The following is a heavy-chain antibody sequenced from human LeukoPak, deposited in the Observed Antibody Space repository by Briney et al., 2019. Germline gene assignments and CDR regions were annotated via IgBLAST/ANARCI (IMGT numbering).Heavy chain of an antibody. J-gene: IGHJ3*02. D-gene: IGHD5-12*01. CDR2: ISYDGSNK. CDR3: ARVIVATIVDAFDI. CDR1: GFTFSSYA. Sequence: GGSLRLSCAASGFTFSSYAMHWVRQAPGKGLEWVAVISYDGSNKYYADSVKGRFTISRDNSKNTLYLQMNSLRAEDTAVYYCARVIVATIVDAFDIWGQGTMVTVSS. V-gene: IGHV3-30*04.